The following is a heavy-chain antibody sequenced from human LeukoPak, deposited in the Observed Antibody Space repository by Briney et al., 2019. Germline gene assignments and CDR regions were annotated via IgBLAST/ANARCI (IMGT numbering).Heavy chain of an antibody. Sequence: GGSLRLSCAASGFTFSDAWMHWVRQAPGKGLEWVGLIKRRTDGGTSNYAAPVKGRFAISRDDSEDTLFLQMDSLKSEDTGVYYCTTGYTSASHDGYWGQGTLVAVSS. CDR2: IKRRTDGGTS. CDR3: TTGYTSASHDGY. D-gene: IGHD2-15*01. V-gene: IGHV3-15*07. J-gene: IGHJ4*02. CDR1: GFTFSDAW.